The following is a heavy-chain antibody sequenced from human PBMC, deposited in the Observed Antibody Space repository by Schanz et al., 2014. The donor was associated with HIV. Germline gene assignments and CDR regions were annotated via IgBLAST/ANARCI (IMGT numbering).Heavy chain of an antibody. D-gene: IGHD5-18*01. CDR2: ISHDGSNK. CDR3: ARGAGDTDWGRI. Sequence: VQLVESGGGLVQPGGSLRLSCAASGFSVTQGYISWVRQAPGRGLEWVALISHDGSNKYYADSVKGRFTVSRDNSKNTLFLQLNSLRAEDTAVYYCARGAGDTDWGRIWGQGTLVTVSS. J-gene: IGHJ3*02. CDR1: GFSVTQGY. V-gene: IGHV3-30*03.